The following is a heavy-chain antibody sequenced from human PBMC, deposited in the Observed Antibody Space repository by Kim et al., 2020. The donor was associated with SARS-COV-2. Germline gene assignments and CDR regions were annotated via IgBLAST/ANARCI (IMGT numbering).Heavy chain of an antibody. CDR1: GYTFTSYY. CDR2: INPSGGST. J-gene: IGHJ4*02. CDR3: ARGSPLHYYDSIGVLDY. Sequence: ASVKVSCKASGYTFTSYYMHWVRQAPGQGLEWMGIINPSGGSTSYAQKFQGRVTMTRDTSTSTVYMELSSLRSEDTAVYYCARGSPLHYYDSIGVLDYWGQGTLVTVSS. V-gene: IGHV1-46*01. D-gene: IGHD3-22*01.